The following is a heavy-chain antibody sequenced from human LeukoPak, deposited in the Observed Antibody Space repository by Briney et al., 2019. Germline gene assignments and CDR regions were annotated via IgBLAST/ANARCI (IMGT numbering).Heavy chain of an antibody. CDR1: GFPFSSYA. V-gene: IGHV3-23*01. Sequence: GGSLRLSCAASGFPFSSYAMSWVRQAPGKGLEWVSAISGSGGSTYYADSVKGRFTISRDNSKNTLYLQMNSLRAEDTAVYYCAKGYYDSSGWTGDYWGQGTLVTVSS. D-gene: IGHD3-22*01. CDR3: AKGYYDSSGWTGDY. J-gene: IGHJ4*02. CDR2: ISGSGGST.